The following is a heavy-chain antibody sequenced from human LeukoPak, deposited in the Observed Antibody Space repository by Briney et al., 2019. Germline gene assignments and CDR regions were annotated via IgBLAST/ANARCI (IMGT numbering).Heavy chain of an antibody. CDR1: GFTFSSYA. D-gene: IGHD2-15*01. J-gene: IGHJ5*02. Sequence: GSLRLSCAASGFTFSSYAMTWVRLAPGKGLEWVSAISGSGDITFYADSVKGRFTISRDNSKNTLYLQVNSLRAEDTAVYYCARDRLRLGYERTNLFDPWGQGTLVTVSS. V-gene: IGHV3-23*01. CDR2: ISGSGDIT. CDR3: ARDRLRLGYERTNLFDP.